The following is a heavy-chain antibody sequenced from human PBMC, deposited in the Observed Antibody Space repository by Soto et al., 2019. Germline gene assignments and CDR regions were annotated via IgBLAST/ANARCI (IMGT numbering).Heavy chain of an antibody. Sequence: EVQLVESGGGLVQPGGSLRLSCAASGFSFSSYAMNWVRQAPGKGLEWISYISNSGATIYYADSVKGRFTISRDNGENSLYLQMNSLRAEDTAVYYCARDGNGYSTGWFHNWGQGTLVTVSS. CDR2: ISNSGATI. V-gene: IGHV3-48*03. CDR3: ARDGNGYSTGWFHN. J-gene: IGHJ5*02. D-gene: IGHD2-8*02. CDR1: GFSFSSYA.